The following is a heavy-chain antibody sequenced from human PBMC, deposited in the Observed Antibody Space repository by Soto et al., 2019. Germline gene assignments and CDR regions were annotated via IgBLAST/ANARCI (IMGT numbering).Heavy chain of an antibody. V-gene: IGHV4-31*03. D-gene: IGHD3-10*01. J-gene: IGHJ5*02. CDR1: GGSINSRGYY. Sequence: QVQLQESGPGLVRPSQTLSLTCTVAGGSINSRGYYWTWIRQHPGKGLEWIGNIYYSGSIHFNPSLKSRLTMLVDTSENQFSMQLTYVTAADTAVYYCARQSESTVYFYGWFDPWGQGTLVTVSS. CDR2: IYYSGSI. CDR3: ARQSESTVYFYGWFDP.